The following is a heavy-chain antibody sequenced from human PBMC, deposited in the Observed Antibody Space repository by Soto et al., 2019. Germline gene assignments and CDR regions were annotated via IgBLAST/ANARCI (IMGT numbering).Heavy chain of an antibody. CDR2: TYYRSEWSY. V-gene: IGHV6-1*01. D-gene: IGHD3-10*01. CDR3: ARAAFRGYYNDGLDV. J-gene: IGHJ6*02. CDR1: GDSVSSTRAA. Sequence: KQSQTLSLTCAISGDSVSSTRAAWNWIRQSPSRGLEWLGRTYYRSEWSYDYAVSVKSRITINADTSKNQFSLQLNSVTPEDTAVYYCARAAFRGYYNDGLDVWGQGTTVTVSS.